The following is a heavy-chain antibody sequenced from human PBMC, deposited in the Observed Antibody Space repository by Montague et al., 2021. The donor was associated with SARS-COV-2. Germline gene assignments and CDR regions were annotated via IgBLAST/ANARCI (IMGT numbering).Heavy chain of an antibody. CDR2: ISYSGST. J-gene: IGHJ4*02. V-gene: IGHV4-39*07. CDR3: ARGYYGTGSYYFLGN. D-gene: IGHD3-10*01. CDR1: GGSVSSSHYY. Sequence: ETLSLTCTVSGGSVSSSHYYWAWIRQPPGKGLEWNGSISYSGSTYYNPSLKSRVTISVDTSENQFSLKLSSVTAADTAVYYCARGYYGTGSYYFLGNWGQGTLVTVSS.